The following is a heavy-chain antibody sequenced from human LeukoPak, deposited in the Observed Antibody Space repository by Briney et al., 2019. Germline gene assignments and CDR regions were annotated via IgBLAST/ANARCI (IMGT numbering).Heavy chain of an antibody. Sequence: SVKVSCKASGGTFSSYTISWVRQAPGQGLEWMGRIIPILGIANYAQKFQGRVTITADKSTSTAYMELSSLRSEDTAAYYCARAKKQGTTVTTGWFDPWGQGTLVTVSS. V-gene: IGHV1-69*02. CDR3: ARAKKQGTTVTTGWFDP. D-gene: IGHD4-11*01. CDR1: GGTFSSYT. CDR2: IIPILGIA. J-gene: IGHJ5*02.